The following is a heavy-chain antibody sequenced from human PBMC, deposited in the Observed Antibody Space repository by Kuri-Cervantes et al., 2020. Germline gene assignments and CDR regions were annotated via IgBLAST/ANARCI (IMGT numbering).Heavy chain of an antibody. J-gene: IGHJ4*02. V-gene: IGHV3-30-3*01. CDR2: ISYDGSNK. CDR1: GFTFSSYA. D-gene: IGHD6-19*01. CDR3: ARALHIAVAGNFDY. Sequence: LSLTCAASGFTFSSYAMHWVRQAPGKGLEWVAVISYDGSNKYYADSVKGRFTISRDNSKNTLYLQMNSLRAEDTAVYYCARALHIAVAGNFDYWVQGTLVTVSS.